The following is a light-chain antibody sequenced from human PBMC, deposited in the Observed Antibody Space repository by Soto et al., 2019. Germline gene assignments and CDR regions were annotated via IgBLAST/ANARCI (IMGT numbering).Light chain of an antibody. Sequence: IQMTQSPSSLSASVGDRVTITCQASQDISKNLNWYQQKLGKAPKLLIYDASSLQTGVPSRFSGSGSATHFTFTISSLQPEDIATXXXXXXDNLLPITFGQGTRLEMK. J-gene: IGKJ5*01. CDR2: DAS. CDR1: QDISKN. CDR3: XXXDNLLPIT. V-gene: IGKV1-33*01.